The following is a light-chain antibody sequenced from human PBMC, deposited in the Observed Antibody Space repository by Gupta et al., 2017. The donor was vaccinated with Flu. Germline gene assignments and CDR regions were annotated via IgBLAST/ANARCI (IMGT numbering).Light chain of an antibody. CDR2: QDN. Sequence: SYELTQAPSVSVSPGQTASITCSGDHLGEKFLSWYQQKPGQSPVLVIYQDNKRPSGIPERFSGSNSGNTATLTISGTQSMDEADYFCQAWDSGTALFGGGTKLTVL. V-gene: IGLV3-1*01. J-gene: IGLJ2*01. CDR3: QAWDSGTAL. CDR1: HLGEKF.